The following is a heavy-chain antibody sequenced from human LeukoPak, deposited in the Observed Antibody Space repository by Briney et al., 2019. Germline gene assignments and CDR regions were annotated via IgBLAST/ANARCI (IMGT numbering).Heavy chain of an antibody. V-gene: IGHV3-23*01. D-gene: IGHD3-9*01. CDR1: GFTFSNYA. CDR2: ITGSGAVT. CDR3: AKWGDYDVLTGYYDPDY. J-gene: IGHJ4*02. Sequence: GGSLRLSCAASGFTFSNYAMSWVRQAPGKGLEWVSAITGSGAVTYYADSLKGRFTISRDNSKNTLYLQMNSLRAEDTAVYYCAKWGDYDVLTGYYDPDYWGQGTLVTVSS.